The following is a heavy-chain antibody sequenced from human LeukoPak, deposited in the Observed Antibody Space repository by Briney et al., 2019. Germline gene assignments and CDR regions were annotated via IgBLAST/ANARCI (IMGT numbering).Heavy chain of an antibody. V-gene: IGHV4-31*03. D-gene: IGHD3-10*01. CDR3: ARGPMVRGVYYFDP. J-gene: IGHJ5*02. CDR2: IYYSGST. CDR1: GGSIGSGGYY. Sequence: SQTLSLTCTVSGGSIGSGGYYWSWIRQHPGTGLEWIGYIYYSGSTYYNPSLKSRVTTSVDTSKNQFSLKLSSVTAADTAVYYCARGPMVRGVYYFDPWGQGTLVTVSS.